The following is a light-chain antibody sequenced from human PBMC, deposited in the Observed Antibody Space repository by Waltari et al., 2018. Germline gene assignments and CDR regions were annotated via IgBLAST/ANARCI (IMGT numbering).Light chain of an antibody. CDR1: SGHIKNV. Sequence: QLVLTQSPSASASLGASVKLTCTLSSGHIKNVSQWLQQRPEKGPRYLMKVNSDGSHNKGDDIPDRFSGSGSGAERYLSISSLQSEDEADYICQTGGHGTWVFGGGTKLTVL. CDR3: QTGGHGTWV. J-gene: IGLJ3*02. CDR2: VNSDGSH. V-gene: IGLV4-69*01.